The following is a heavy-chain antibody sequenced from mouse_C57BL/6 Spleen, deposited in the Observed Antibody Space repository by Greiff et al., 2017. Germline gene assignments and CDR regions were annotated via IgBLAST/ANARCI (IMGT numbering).Heavy chain of an antibody. Sequence: EVKLMESGGGLVKPGGSLKLSCAASGFTFSSYAMSWVRQTPEKRLEWVATISDGGSYTYYPDNVKGRFTISRDNAKNNLYLQMSHLKSEDTAMYYCAREGELGRGYYFDYWGQGTTLTVSS. D-gene: IGHD4-1*01. CDR1: GFTFSSYA. CDR2: ISDGGSYT. V-gene: IGHV5-4*01. J-gene: IGHJ2*01. CDR3: AREGELGRGYYFDY.